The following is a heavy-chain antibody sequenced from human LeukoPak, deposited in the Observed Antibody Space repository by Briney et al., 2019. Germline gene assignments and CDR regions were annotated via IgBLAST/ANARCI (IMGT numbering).Heavy chain of an antibody. CDR3: ARLWVAARPLYYYYMDV. CDR1: GGSISSYY. V-gene: IGHV4-59*08. Sequence: SETLSLTCTVSGGSISSYYWSWIRQPPGKGLEWIGYIYYSGSTYYNPSLKSRVTISVDTSKNQFSLKLSSVTAADTAVYYCARLWVAARPLYYYYMDVWGKGTTVTVSS. CDR2: IYYSGST. D-gene: IGHD6-6*01. J-gene: IGHJ6*03.